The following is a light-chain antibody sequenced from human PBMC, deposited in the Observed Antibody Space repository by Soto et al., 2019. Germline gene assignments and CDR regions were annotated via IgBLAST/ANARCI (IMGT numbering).Light chain of an antibody. CDR3: VSYTLKKNLI. CDR2: EVS. CDR1: SSDVGAYNY. Sequence: QSALTQPPSASGSPGQSVTISCTGTSSDVGAYNYVSWYQRHPGKAPKLLIYEVSKWASGVPDRFSGSKSGNTASLTVSGLQADDEADYYCVSYTLKKNLIFGGGTKLTVL. J-gene: IGLJ2*01. V-gene: IGLV2-8*01.